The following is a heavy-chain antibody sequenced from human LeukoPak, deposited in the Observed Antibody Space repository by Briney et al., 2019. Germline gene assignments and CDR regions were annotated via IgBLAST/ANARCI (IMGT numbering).Heavy chain of an antibody. Sequence: KISCKGSGYSFTSYWIGWVRQMPGKGLEWMGGIIPIFGTANYAQKFQGRVTITADESTSTAYMELSSLRSEDTAVYYCARKNSSSWYGYYYYYMDVWGKGTTVTVSS. D-gene: IGHD6-13*01. J-gene: IGHJ6*03. V-gene: IGHV1-69*01. CDR2: IIPIFGTA. CDR1: GYSFTSYW. CDR3: ARKNSSSWYGYYYYYMDV.